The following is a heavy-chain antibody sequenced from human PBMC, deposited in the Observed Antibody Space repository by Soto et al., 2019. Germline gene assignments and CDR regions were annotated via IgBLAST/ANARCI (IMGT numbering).Heavy chain of an antibody. D-gene: IGHD3-10*01. CDR3: ADITMVRGVTPTGS. CDR1: GLYFSCYY. Sequence: PSETMSLTCAFYGLYFSCYYLILIRQPPGKGLEWIGEINHSGSTNYNPSLKSRVTISVDTSKNQFSLKLSSVTAADTAVYYCADITMVRGVTPTGSWGQGTLVTVSS. V-gene: IGHV4-34*01. CDR2: INHSGST. J-gene: IGHJ4*02.